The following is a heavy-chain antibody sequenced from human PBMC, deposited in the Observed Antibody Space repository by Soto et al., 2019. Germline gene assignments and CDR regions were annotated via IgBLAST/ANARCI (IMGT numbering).Heavy chain of an antibody. CDR3: ARDLECCGDCRVDAFAI. CDR2: ISSSSSYI. J-gene: IGHJ3*02. D-gene: IGHD2-21*02. V-gene: IGHV3-21*01. CDR1: GFTFSSYS. Sequence: EVQLVESGGGLVKPGGSLRLSCAASGFTFSSYSMNWVRQAPGKGLEWVSSISSSSSYIYYADSVKGRFTISRDNAKNSLYLQMNSLRAADTAVYYCARDLECCGDCRVDAFAIWGHGTMVTVSS.